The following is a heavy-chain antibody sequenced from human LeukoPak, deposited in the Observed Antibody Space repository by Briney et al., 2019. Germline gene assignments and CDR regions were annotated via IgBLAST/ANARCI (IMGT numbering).Heavy chain of an antibody. J-gene: IGHJ4*02. CDR3: ARGDTYYYDSSGFDY. D-gene: IGHD3-22*01. Sequence: LRLSCAASGFTFSDYYMSWIRQAPGKGLEWIGYIYYSGNTYYNPSLKSRVTISVDTSKNQFSLKLSSVTAADTAVYYCARGDTYYYDSSGFDYWGQGTLVTVSS. CDR1: GFTFSDYY. CDR2: IYYSGNT. V-gene: IGHV4-31*02.